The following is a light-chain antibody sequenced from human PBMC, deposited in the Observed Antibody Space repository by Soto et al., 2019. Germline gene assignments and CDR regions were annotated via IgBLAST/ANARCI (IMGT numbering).Light chain of an antibody. CDR3: QQYYSYPRT. V-gene: IGKV1-5*01. CDR2: AAS. CDR1: QTISSW. J-gene: IGKJ1*01. Sequence: DIHMTNSPSTRAVSVLYGVTSACRASQTISSWLAWYHQKPGKAPKLLIYAASTLQSGVPSRFSGSGSGTDFTLTISCLQSEDFATYYCQQYYSYPRTFGQGTKVDIK.